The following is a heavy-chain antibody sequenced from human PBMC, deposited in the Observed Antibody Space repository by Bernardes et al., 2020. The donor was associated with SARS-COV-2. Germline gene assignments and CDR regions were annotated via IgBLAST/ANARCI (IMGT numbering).Heavy chain of an antibody. D-gene: IGHD6-6*01. V-gene: IGHV1-2*04. CDR2: INPNSGGT. CDR1: GYTFTGYY. CDR3: ARDRSSSWQTDFDY. Sequence: ASVKVSCKASGYTFTGYYMHWVRQAPGQGLEWMGWINPNSGGTNYAQKFQGWVTMTRDTSISTAYMELSRLRYDDTAVYYCARDRSSSWQTDFDYWGQGTLVTVSS. J-gene: IGHJ4*02.